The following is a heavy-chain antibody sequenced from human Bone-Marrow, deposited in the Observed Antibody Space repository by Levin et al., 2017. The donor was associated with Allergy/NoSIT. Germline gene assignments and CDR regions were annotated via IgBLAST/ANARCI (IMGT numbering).Heavy chain of an antibody. V-gene: IGHV3-21*01. CDR3: VRNDYGDYGIDY. Sequence: AGGSLRLSCAASGFTFSSYSMNWVRQVPGKGLEWVSSISPTSGHMYYADSVRGRFTISRDNTQNSLFLQMNGLRAEDTALYYCVRNDYGDYGIDYWGQGTLVTVSS. D-gene: IGHD4-17*01. J-gene: IGHJ4*02. CDR2: ISPTSGHM. CDR1: GFTFSSYS.